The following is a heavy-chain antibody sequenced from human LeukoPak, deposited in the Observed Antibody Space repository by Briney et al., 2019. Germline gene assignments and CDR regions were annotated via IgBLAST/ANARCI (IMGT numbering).Heavy chain of an antibody. Sequence: ASLKVSCKASGYTFTSYDINWVRQATGQGLEWMGWINPNSGNTGYAQKFQRRVTITRNNSISTAYMELSSLRSEDTAVYHCARVAVVLAPTQIWFDPWGQGTLVTVSS. CDR2: INPNSGNT. V-gene: IGHV1-8*03. J-gene: IGHJ5*02. D-gene: IGHD2-15*01. CDR1: GYTFTSYD. CDR3: ARVAVVLAPTQIWFDP.